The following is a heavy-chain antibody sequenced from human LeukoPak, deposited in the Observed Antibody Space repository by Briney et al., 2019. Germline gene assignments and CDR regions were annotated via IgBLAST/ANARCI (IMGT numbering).Heavy chain of an antibody. CDR3: AKALRGLGYCSGGSCPDAFDI. V-gene: IGHV3-9*01. CDR2: ISWNNGSI. CDR1: GFTFDDYA. J-gene: IGHJ3*02. D-gene: IGHD2-15*01. Sequence: PGGSLRLSCAASGFTFDDYAMHWVRQAPGKGLEWVSGISWNNGSIGYADSVKGRFTISRDNAKNSLYLQMNSLRAEDTALYYCAKALRGLGYCSGGSCPDAFDIWGQGTMVTVSS.